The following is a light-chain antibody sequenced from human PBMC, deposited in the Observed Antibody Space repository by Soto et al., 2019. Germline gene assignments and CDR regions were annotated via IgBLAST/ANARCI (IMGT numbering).Light chain of an antibody. Sequence: TQSPATLSLSPPERSTLSCRASQSVSSYLAWYQQKPGQAPRLLIYDASNRATGIPARFSGSGSGTDFTLTISSLEPEDFAVYYCQQRSNWPPITFGQGTRLEIK. CDR3: QQRSNWPPIT. CDR2: DAS. J-gene: IGKJ5*01. V-gene: IGKV3-11*01. CDR1: QSVSSY.